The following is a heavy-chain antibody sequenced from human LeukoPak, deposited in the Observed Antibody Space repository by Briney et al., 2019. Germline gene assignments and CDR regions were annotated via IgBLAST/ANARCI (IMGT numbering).Heavy chain of an antibody. J-gene: IGHJ6*03. V-gene: IGHV3-7*01. CDR3: ARGRIGDYYYYYYMDV. CDR1: GFTFSNYG. D-gene: IGHD2-15*01. CDR2: IKQDGSEK. Sequence: GGSLRLSCAASGFTFSNYGMSWVRQAPGKGLEWVASIKQDGSEKYYVDSVKGRFTISRDHAKNSLYLQMNSLRAEDTAVYYCARGRIGDYYYYYYMDVWGKGTTVTVSS.